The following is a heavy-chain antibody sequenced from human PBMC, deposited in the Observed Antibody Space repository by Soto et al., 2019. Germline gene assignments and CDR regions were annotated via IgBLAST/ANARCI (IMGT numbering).Heavy chain of an antibody. D-gene: IGHD3-22*01. CDR1: GGSISSYY. CDR2: IYYSGST. V-gene: IGHV4-59*04. CDR3: ASYDSSGSDY. Sequence: PSETLSLTCTVSGGSISSYYWSWIRQPPGKGLEWIGYIYYSGSTYYNPSLKSRVTISVDTSKNQFSLRLTSVTAADTAVYYCASYDSSGSDYWGQGTLVTVSS. J-gene: IGHJ4*02.